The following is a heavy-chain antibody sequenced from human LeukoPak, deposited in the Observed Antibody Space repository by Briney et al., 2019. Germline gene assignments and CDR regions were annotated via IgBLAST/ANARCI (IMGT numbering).Heavy chain of an antibody. D-gene: IGHD3-22*01. CDR1: GYTFTGYY. J-gene: IGHJ4*02. Sequence: GASVKVSCKASGYTFTGYYMHWVRQAPGQGLEWMGWINPNSGGTNYAQKFQGRVTMTRDTSFSTAYMELSRLRSDDTAVYYCARKERGDTYYYDSSGHADHWGQGTLVTVSS. V-gene: IGHV1-2*02. CDR3: ARKERGDTYYYDSSGHADH. CDR2: INPNSGGT.